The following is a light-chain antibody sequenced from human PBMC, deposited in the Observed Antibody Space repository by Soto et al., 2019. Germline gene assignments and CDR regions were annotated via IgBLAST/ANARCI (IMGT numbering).Light chain of an antibody. J-gene: IGKJ4*01. Sequence: EIVMTQSPATLSVSPGDIATLSCRASQSVSSSLAWYQQIPGQAPRLLIYDASTRATGIPARFGGSGSGTEFTLTISSLQSEDFAVYYWQQYNNWPPLTFGGGTKVELK. V-gene: IGKV3-15*01. CDR1: QSVSSS. CDR3: QQYNNWPPLT. CDR2: DAS.